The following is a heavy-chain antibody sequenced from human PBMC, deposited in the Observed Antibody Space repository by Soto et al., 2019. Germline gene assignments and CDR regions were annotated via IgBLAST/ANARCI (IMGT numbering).Heavy chain of an antibody. J-gene: IGHJ5*02. CDR2: ISYDGSNK. CDR3: AKAELLHGWFDP. CDR1: GFTFSSYA. D-gene: IGHD2-15*01. V-gene: IGHV3-30-3*01. Sequence: PGGSLRLSCAASGFTFSSYAMHWVRQAPGKGLEWVAVISYDGSNKYYADSVKGRFTISRDNSKSALYLQMNSLRAEDTAVYYCAKAELLHGWFDPWGQGTLVTVSS.